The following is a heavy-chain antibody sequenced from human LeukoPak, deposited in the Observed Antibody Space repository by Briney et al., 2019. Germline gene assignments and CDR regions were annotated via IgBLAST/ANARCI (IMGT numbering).Heavy chain of an antibody. CDR1: GSTFSSHA. CDR3: ANEIRPNDY. D-gene: IGHD4/OR15-4a*01. Sequence: GGSLRLSCVVSGSTFSSHAMCWVRQAPGRGLEWVSSIDISGDSTSYADSVKGRFTISRDNSKNTPLLQMDSLRAEDSAIYYCANEIRPNDYWGQGTLVTVSS. V-gene: IGHV3-23*05. J-gene: IGHJ4*02. CDR2: IDISGDST.